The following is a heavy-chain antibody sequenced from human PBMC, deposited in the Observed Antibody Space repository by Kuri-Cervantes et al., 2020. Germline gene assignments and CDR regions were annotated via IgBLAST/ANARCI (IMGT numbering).Heavy chain of an antibody. Sequence: GSLRLSCAVSGGSISSSNWWSWVRQPPGKGLEWIGEIYHSGSTNYNPSLKSRVTISVDKSKNQFSLKLSSVTAADTAVYYCARAGYSSSWSLDYWGQGALVIVSS. CDR3: ARAGYSSSWSLDY. CDR1: GGSISSSNW. J-gene: IGHJ4*02. V-gene: IGHV4-4*02. CDR2: IYHSGST. D-gene: IGHD6-13*01.